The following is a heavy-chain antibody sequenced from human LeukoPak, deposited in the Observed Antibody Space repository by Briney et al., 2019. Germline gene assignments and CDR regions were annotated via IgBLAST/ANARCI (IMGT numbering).Heavy chain of an antibody. J-gene: IGHJ4*02. CDR2: ISGDESST. V-gene: IGHV3-74*01. CDR3: VAGSGSRFDF. CDR1: GFTFSSYW. Sequence: GGSLRLSCAASGFTFSSYWMHWVCQAPGKGLVWVSRISGDESSTSYADSVKGRFTISRDNAKNSLYVQMNSLRVEDTAVYYCVAGSGSRFDFWGQGTLVTVSS. D-gene: IGHD6-19*01.